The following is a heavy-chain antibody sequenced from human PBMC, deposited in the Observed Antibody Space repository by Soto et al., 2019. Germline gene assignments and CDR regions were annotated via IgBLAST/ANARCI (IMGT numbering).Heavy chain of an antibody. Sequence: EVRLLDSGGGLVQPGGSLRLSCAASGFTFSTYAMSWVRQAPGKGLEWVSTISGSGDSSYYATSVKGRFTISRDNSRNTLDLQMNSLRVEDTAVYYCAKGGEGSCSQTSCLYFSDSWGQGTLVTVSS. D-gene: IGHD2-15*01. J-gene: IGHJ4*02. V-gene: IGHV3-23*01. CDR1: GFTFSTYA. CDR2: ISGSGDSS. CDR3: AKGGEGSCSQTSCLYFSDS.